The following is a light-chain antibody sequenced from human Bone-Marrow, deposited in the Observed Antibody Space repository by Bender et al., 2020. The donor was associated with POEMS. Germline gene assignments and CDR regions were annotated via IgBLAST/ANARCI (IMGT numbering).Light chain of an antibody. J-gene: IGLJ1*01. CDR2: DVN. CDR3: SSYTSDSTYV. Sequence: QSALTQPASVSGSPGQSITISCTGTNSDVGSSNYVSWYQQHPGKAPKLMIFDVNNRPSGVSNRFSGSKSGNTASLTISGLQAEDETDYYCSSYTSDSTYVFGPGTKVTVL. V-gene: IGLV2-14*03. CDR1: NSDVGSSNY.